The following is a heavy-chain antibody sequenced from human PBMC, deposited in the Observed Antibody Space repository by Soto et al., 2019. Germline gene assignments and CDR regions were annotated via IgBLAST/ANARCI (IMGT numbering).Heavy chain of an antibody. CDR2: IIPIFGTA. V-gene: IGHV1-69*13. D-gene: IGHD3-16*01. CDR3: ARDYSYACDY. J-gene: IGHJ4*02. CDR1: GGTFSSYA. Sequence: GASVKVSCKASGGTFSSYAISWVRQAPGQGLEWMGGIIPIFGTANYTQKFQGRVTITADESTSTAYMELNSLRAEDTAVYYCARDYSYACDYWGQGTLVTVSS.